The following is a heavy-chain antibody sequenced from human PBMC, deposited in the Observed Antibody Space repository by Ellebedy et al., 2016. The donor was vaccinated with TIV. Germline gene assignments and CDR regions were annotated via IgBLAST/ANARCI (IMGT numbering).Heavy chain of an antibody. CDR2: ISYSGGST. J-gene: IGHJ3*02. Sequence: GGSLRLSXAASGFTFSSYVMNWDRQAPGKGLEWVSTISYSGGSTYHTDYVKGRFTISRDNSKNRLYLQMSSLRAEDTAVYYCVTRQQTVTTNWGAFDIWGQGTIVTVSS. D-gene: IGHD4-17*01. CDR1: GFTFSSYV. V-gene: IGHV3-23*01. CDR3: VTRQQTVTTNWGAFDI.